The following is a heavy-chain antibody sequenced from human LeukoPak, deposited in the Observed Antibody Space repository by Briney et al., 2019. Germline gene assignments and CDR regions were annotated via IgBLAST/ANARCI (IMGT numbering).Heavy chain of an antibody. CDR1: GFTFSNFR. CDR2: IEKDGSAE. V-gene: IGHV3-7*01. D-gene: IGHD1-26*01. CDR3: ARRRGSDSLDY. J-gene: IGHJ4*02. Sequence: PGGSLRLSCAASGFTFSNFRMSWVRQAPGSGLEWVANIEKDGSAEYYVDSVKGRFTISRDNAKNSLYLQMNSLRAEDTAVYYCARRRGSDSLDYWGQGTLVTVSS.